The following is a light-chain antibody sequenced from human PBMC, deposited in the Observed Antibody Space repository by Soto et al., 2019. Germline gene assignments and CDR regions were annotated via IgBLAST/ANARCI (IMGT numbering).Light chain of an antibody. CDR2: AAS. CDR1: QSFSTSY. V-gene: IGKV3-20*01. Sequence: IVLTQSPGTLSLSPGERATLSCRASQSFSTSYLAWYQQKPGQAPRLLIFAASSRASGIPDRFSGSGSGTDFTLTIDRLEPEDFAVYYCQQYIDWPPGTFGQGTAVEIK. J-gene: IGKJ1*01. CDR3: QQYIDWPPGT.